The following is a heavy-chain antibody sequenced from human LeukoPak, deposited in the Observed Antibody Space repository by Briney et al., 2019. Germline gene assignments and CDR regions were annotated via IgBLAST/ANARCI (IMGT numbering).Heavy chain of an antibody. V-gene: IGHV3-9*01. D-gene: IGHD3-10*01. CDR1: GFTFSSYA. Sequence: GGSLRLSCAASGFTFSSYAMHWVRQAPGKGLEWVSGISWNSGSIGYADSVKGRFTISGDNAKNSLYLQMNSLRAEDTALYYCAKDIFTMVRGVVDYWGQGTLVTVSS. CDR2: ISWNSGSI. CDR3: AKDIFTMVRGVVDY. J-gene: IGHJ4*02.